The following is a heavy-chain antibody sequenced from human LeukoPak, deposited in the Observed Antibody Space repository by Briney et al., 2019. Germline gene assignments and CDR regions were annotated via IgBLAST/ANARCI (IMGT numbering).Heavy chain of an antibody. Sequence: SVKVSCKASEGTFSSYAISWVRQAPGQGLEWLGRIIPILGIANDAQKFQGRVTITADKSTSTAYMELSSLGSEDTAVYYCARGRVGVIDPWGQGTLVTVSS. D-gene: IGHD3-10*01. CDR1: EGTFSSYA. CDR3: ARGRVGVIDP. J-gene: IGHJ5*02. CDR2: IIPILGIA. V-gene: IGHV1-69*04.